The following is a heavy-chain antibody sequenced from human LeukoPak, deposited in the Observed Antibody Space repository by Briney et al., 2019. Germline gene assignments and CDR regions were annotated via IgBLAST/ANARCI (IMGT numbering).Heavy chain of an antibody. CDR2: INPNSGGT. J-gene: IGHJ4*02. CDR1: GYTFTCYY. V-gene: IGHV1-2*02. CDR3: ARDGVDIVATFDY. D-gene: IGHD5-12*01. Sequence: ASVKVSCKASGYTFTCYYMHWVRQAPGQGLEWMGWINPNSGGTNYAQKFQGRVTMTRDTSISTAYMELSRLRSDDTAVYYCARDGVDIVATFDYWGQGTLVTVSS.